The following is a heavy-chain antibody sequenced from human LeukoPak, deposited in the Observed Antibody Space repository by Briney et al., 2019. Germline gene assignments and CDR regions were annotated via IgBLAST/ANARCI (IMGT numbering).Heavy chain of an antibody. CDR3: VRHEQLLWASFDP. Sequence: SETLSLTCTVSGGSISSSSYYWGWIRQPPGKGLEWIGSIYYSGSTYYNPSLKSRVTISVDTSRNQFSLKLSSVTAADTAVYYCVRHEQLLWASFDPWGQGTLVTVSS. D-gene: IGHD3-10*01. V-gene: IGHV4-39*01. CDR1: GGSISSSSYY. J-gene: IGHJ5*02. CDR2: IYYSGST.